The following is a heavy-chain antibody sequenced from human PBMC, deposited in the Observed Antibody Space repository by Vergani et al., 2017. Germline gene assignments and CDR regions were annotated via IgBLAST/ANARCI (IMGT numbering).Heavy chain of an antibody. D-gene: IGHD4-11*01. CDR1: GYTFSAYY. V-gene: IGHV1-2*02. Sequence: QVHLVQSGAEVKKPGASVKVSCQTSGYTFSAYYIHWVRQAPGQGLEWMGWVNPNSGDTNYAQKFQGRVTMTRDMAINTTYMELSRLTSDDTAVYYCARSSPKSNHDAFDIWGQGTMVTVSS. J-gene: IGHJ3*02. CDR2: VNPNSGDT. CDR3: ARSSPKSNHDAFDI.